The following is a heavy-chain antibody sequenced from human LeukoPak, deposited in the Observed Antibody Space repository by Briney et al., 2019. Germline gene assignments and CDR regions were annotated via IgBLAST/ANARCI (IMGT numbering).Heavy chain of an antibody. CDR3: ARGRSSSWENWFDP. Sequence: PSETLSLTCTVSGGSISSYYWSWIRQPPGKGLEWIGYIYYSGSTNYNPSLQSRVTISVDTSKNQFSLKLSSVTAADTAVYYCARGRSSSWENWFDPWGQGTLVTVSS. J-gene: IGHJ5*02. V-gene: IGHV4-59*01. CDR1: GGSISSYY. CDR2: IYYSGST. D-gene: IGHD6-13*01.